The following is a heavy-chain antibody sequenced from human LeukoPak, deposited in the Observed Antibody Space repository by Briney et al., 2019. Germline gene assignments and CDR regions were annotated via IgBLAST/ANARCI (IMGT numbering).Heavy chain of an antibody. CDR3: ARQGSGTVTRPYYYYMDV. D-gene: IGHD4-11*01. CDR1: GYTFTSYG. V-gene: IGHV1-18*01. J-gene: IGHJ6*03. CDR2: ISAYNGNT. Sequence: ASVKVSCKASGYTFTSYGISWVRQAPGQGLEWMGWISAYNGNTNYAQKLQGRVTMTTDTSTSTAYMELRSLRSDDTAVYYCARQGSGTVTRPYYYYMDVWGKGTTVTVSS.